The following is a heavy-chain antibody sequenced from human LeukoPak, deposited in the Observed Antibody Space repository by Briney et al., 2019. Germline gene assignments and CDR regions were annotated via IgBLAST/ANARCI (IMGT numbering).Heavy chain of an antibody. CDR3: AREGLSTENGFDI. CDR1: GGSISSYY. J-gene: IGHJ3*02. D-gene: IGHD4-17*01. V-gene: IGHV4-59*12. CDR2: IYYSGST. Sequence: SETLSLTCTVSGGSISSYYWSWIRQPPGKGLEWIGYIYYSGSTNYNPSLKSRVTISVDTSKNQFSLKLSSVTAADTAVYYCAREGLSTENGFDIWGQGTMVTVSS.